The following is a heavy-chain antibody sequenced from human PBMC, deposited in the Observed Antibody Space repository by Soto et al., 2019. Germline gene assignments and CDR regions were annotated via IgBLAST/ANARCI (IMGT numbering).Heavy chain of an antibody. CDR2: INSDGSST. Sequence: VGSLRLSCAASGFTFSSYWMHWVRQAPGKGLVWVSRINSDGSSTSYADSVKGRFTISRDNAKNTLYLQMNSLRAEDTAVYYCARVHPPLFWSGYYSYYYYMDVWGKGTTVTVSS. CDR3: ARVHPPLFWSGYYSYYYYMDV. CDR1: GFTFSSYW. J-gene: IGHJ6*03. D-gene: IGHD3-3*01. V-gene: IGHV3-74*01.